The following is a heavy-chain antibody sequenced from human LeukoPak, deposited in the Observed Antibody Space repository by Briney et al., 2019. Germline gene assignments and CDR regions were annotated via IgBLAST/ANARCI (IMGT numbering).Heavy chain of an antibody. V-gene: IGHV3-23*01. Sequence: GGTLRLSCAASGFTFSSYGMSWVRQAPGKGLEWVSAISGSGGSTYYADSVKGRFTISRDNSRNTLYLQMNSLRAEDTAVYYCARWYYYETSGLYYGSFDYWGQGTLVTVSS. J-gene: IGHJ4*02. CDR1: GFTFSSYG. D-gene: IGHD3-22*01. CDR3: ARWYYYETSGLYYGSFDY. CDR2: ISGSGGST.